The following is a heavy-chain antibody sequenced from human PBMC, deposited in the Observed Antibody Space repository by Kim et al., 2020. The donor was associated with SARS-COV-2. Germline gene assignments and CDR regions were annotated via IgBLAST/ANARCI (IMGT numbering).Heavy chain of an antibody. J-gene: IGHJ4*02. CDR3: ATNLGGMIVG. CDR2: T. Sequence: TNYAQKFQGRVTMTRDTSISTAYMELSRLRSDDTAVYYCATNLGGMIVGWGQGTLVTVSS. D-gene: IGHD3-22*01. V-gene: IGHV1-2*02.